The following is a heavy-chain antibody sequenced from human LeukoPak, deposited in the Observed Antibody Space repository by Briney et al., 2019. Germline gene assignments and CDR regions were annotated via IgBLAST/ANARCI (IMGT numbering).Heavy chain of an antibody. Sequence: SETLSLTCTVSGGSINPYYWSWIRQPPGKGLEWIGEIYHSGSTNYNPSLKSRVTISVDKSKNQFSLKLSSVTAADTAVYYCARAHYDILTGYLNPYYYYGMDVWGQGTTVTVSS. CDR2: IYHSGST. CDR3: ARAHYDILTGYLNPYYYYGMDV. J-gene: IGHJ6*02. CDR1: GGSINPYY. D-gene: IGHD3-9*01. V-gene: IGHV4-59*12.